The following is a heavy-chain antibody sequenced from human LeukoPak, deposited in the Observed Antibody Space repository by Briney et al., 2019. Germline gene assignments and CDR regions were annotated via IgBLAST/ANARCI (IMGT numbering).Heavy chain of an antibody. CDR3: ARDKRVGPTLFDY. J-gene: IGHJ4*02. V-gene: IGHV3-7*01. D-gene: IGHD1-26*01. CDR1: GFTFSNYW. CDR2: IKQDGSET. Sequence: GGSLRLSCAASGFTFSNYWMSWVRQAPGEGLEWVANIKQDGSETHYVDSVRGRFTISRDNAKNSLYLQMNSLRAEDTAVYYCARDKRVGPTLFDYWGQGTLVTVSS.